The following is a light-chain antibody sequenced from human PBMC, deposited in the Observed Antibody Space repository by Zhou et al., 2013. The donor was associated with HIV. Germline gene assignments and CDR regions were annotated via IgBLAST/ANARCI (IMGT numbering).Light chain of an antibody. CDR3: QQTYSTPYT. CDR2: AAS. J-gene: IGKJ2*01. V-gene: IGKV1-27*01. Sequence: DIQMTQSPSSLSASVGDRVTIACRASQDISSYLAWYQQRPGKVPKLLIYAASTLQSGVPSRFSGSGSGTDFTLTINSLQPEDFATYYCQQTYSTPYTFGQGTKLEIK. CDR1: QDISSY.